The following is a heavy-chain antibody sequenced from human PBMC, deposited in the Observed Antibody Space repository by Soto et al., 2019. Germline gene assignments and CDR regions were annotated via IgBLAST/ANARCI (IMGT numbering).Heavy chain of an antibody. CDR1: GYTFTSYY. CDR2: INPSGGST. CDR3: ARDGVVVPAAPLYYYYGMDV. D-gene: IGHD2-2*01. V-gene: IGHV1-46*01. J-gene: IGHJ6*02. Sequence: ASVKVSCKASGYTFTSYYMHWVRQAPGQGLEWMGIINPSGGSTSYAQKFQGWVTMTRDTSISTAYMELSRLRSDDTAVYYCARDGVVVPAAPLYYYYGMDVWGQGTTVTVSS.